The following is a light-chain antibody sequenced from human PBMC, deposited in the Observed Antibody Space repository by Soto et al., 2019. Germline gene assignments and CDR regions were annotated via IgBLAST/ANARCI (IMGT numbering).Light chain of an antibody. CDR2: DVS. Sequence: DIHMTQSPSTLSASLGDSFTITFRASQSISRWLAWYQQKPGKAPKLLIYDVSSLESGVPSRFSGSGSGTEFTLTISSLQPDDSATYYCQQCNTFWTFGQGTKVDIK. J-gene: IGKJ1*01. CDR1: QSISRW. V-gene: IGKV1-5*01. CDR3: QQCNTFWT.